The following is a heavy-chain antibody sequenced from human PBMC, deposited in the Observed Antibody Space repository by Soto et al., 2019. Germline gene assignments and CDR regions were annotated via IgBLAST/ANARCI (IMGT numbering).Heavy chain of an antibody. CDR1: GGTFSSYA. CDR3: ARVAIFGVVIPYYYYGMDV. J-gene: IGHJ6*02. CDR2: IIPIFGTA. D-gene: IGHD3-3*01. Sequence: SVKVSCKASGGTFSSYAISWVRQAPGQGLEWMGGIIPIFGTANYAQKFQGRVTITADESTSTAYMELSSLRSEDTAVYYCARVAIFGVVIPYYYYGMDVWGHGTTVTVSS. V-gene: IGHV1-69*13.